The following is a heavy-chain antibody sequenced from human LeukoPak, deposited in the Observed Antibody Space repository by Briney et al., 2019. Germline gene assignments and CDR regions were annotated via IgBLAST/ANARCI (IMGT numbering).Heavy chain of an antibody. Sequence: VASVKVSCKASGYTFTGYYMHWVRQAPGQGLEWMGWINPNSGGTNYAQKFQGRVTMTRDTSISTAYMELSRLRSDDTAVYYCARSTILEWLLLFDYWGQGTLVTVSS. D-gene: IGHD3-3*01. CDR1: GYTFTGYY. V-gene: IGHV1-2*02. CDR2: INPNSGGT. CDR3: ARSTILEWLLLFDY. J-gene: IGHJ4*02.